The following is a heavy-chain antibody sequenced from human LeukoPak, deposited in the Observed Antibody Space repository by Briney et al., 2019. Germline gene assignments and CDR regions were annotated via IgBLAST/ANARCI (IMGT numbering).Heavy chain of an antibody. V-gene: IGHV3-23*01. CDR1: GFXFSSYA. Sequence: GGSLRLSCAASGFXFSSYAMSWVRQAPGKGLEWVSAISGSGGSTYYADSVKGRFTISRDNSKNTVDLQMNSLRAEDTAVYYCARDYCSSISCQDYWGQGTLATVSS. D-gene: IGHD2-2*01. CDR3: ARDYCSSISCQDY. CDR2: ISGSGGST. J-gene: IGHJ4*02.